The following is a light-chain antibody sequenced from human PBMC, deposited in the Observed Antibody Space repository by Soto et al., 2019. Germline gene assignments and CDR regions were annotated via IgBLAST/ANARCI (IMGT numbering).Light chain of an antibody. CDR3: CSYAGSSTYV. J-gene: IGLJ1*01. Sequence: QSVLTQPASVSGSPGQSITIFCTGTSSDVGSYNLVSWYQQHPGKAPKLMIYEVSKRPSGVSNRFSGSKSGNTASLTISGLQAEDEADYYCCSYAGSSTYVFGTGTKVTV. V-gene: IGLV2-23*02. CDR2: EVS. CDR1: SSDVGSYNL.